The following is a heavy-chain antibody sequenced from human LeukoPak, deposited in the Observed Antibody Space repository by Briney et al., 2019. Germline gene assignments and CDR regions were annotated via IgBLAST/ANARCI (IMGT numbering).Heavy chain of an antibody. CDR1: GGPFSGYY. CDR2: IYYSGST. Sequence: SETLSLTCAVYGGPFSGYYWSWIRQHPGKGLEWIGYIYYSGSTYYNPSLKSRVTISVDTSKNQFSLKLSSVTAADTAVYYCARERAYYYFDYWGQGTLVTVSS. D-gene: IGHD3-16*01. CDR3: ARERAYYYFDY. V-gene: IGHV4-31*11. J-gene: IGHJ4*02.